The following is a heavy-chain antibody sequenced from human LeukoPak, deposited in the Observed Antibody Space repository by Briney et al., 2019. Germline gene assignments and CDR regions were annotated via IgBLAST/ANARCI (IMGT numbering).Heavy chain of an antibody. J-gene: IGHJ4*02. D-gene: IGHD3-16*01. V-gene: IGHV4-34*01. CDR1: GGSFSGYY. Sequence: SETLSLTCAVYGGSFSGYYWSWIRQPPGKGLEWIGEINHSGSTNYNPSLKSRVTISIDTSKSQFSLRLSSVTAADTAVYYCARGVSDQYGGQGTLGTVSA. CDR2: INHSGST. CDR3: ARGVSDQY.